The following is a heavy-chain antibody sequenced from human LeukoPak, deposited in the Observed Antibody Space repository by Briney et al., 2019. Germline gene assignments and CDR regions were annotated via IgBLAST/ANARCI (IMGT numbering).Heavy chain of an antibody. J-gene: IGHJ6*03. V-gene: IGHV1-2*02. CDR3: ARKANWGSYYMDV. D-gene: IGHD7-27*01. CDR2: INPNSGGT. CDR1: GYTFTGYY. Sequence: GASVKVSCKASGYTFTGYYMHWVRQAPGQGLEWMGWINPNSGGTNYAQKFQGRVTMTRDTSISTAYMELSRLRSDDTAVYYCARKANWGSYYMDVWGKGTTVTDSS.